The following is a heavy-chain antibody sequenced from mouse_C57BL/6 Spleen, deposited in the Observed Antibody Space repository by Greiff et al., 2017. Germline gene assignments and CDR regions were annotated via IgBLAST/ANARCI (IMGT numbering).Heavy chain of an antibody. V-gene: IGHV1-80*01. CDR1: GYASSSYW. D-gene: IGHD3-3*01. Sequence: QVQLQQSAAELVKPGASVKISCKASGYASSSYWMTWVKQRPGKGLEWSGQIYPGDGDTTYTGKFKGKDTLSADKSSSTAYMQLRSLTSEDSAVYFCARCGWHYWYFDVRGTGATDTVST. CDR2: IYPGDGDT. CDR3: ARCGWHYWYFDV. J-gene: IGHJ1*03.